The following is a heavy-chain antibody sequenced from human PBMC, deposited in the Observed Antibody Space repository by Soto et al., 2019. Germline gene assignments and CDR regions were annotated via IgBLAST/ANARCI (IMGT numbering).Heavy chain of an antibody. V-gene: IGHV1-69*01. D-gene: IGHD4-17*01. Sequence: QVQLVQSGAEVKKPGSSVKVSCKASGGTFSSYAISWVRQAPGQGLEWMGGIIPIFGTANYAQKFQGRVTITADESTSTAYMELSSLRSEDTAVYYCAREVFNDYGDLGNYWYFDLWGRGTLVTVSS. J-gene: IGHJ2*01. CDR3: AREVFNDYGDLGNYWYFDL. CDR2: IIPIFGTA. CDR1: GGTFSSYA.